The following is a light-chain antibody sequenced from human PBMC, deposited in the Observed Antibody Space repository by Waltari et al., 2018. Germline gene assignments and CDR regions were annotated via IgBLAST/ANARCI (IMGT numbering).Light chain of an antibody. CDR1: ESNSRF. J-gene: IGKJ1*01. Sequence: AMSWRASESNSRFVAPYQQIPGQAPRPLRYNASTRATAIPDRFSASGSGTDFSLLISRLEPEDIAVYDCQKYGSSPATVGQGTKAEIK. V-gene: IGKV3-20*01. CDR3: QKYGSSPAT. CDR2: NAS.